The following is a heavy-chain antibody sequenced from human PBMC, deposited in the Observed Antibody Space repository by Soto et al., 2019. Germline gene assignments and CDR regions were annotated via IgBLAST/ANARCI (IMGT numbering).Heavy chain of an antibody. Sequence: SETLSLTCTVSGGSISSSSYYWGWIRQPPGKGLEWIGSIYYSGSTYYNPSLKSRVTISVDTSKNQFSLKLSSVTAADTAVYYCARGSVWFGELYYFDYWGQGTLVTVSS. D-gene: IGHD3-10*01. J-gene: IGHJ4*02. CDR3: ARGSVWFGELYYFDY. CDR1: GGSISSSSYY. V-gene: IGHV4-39*07. CDR2: IYYSGST.